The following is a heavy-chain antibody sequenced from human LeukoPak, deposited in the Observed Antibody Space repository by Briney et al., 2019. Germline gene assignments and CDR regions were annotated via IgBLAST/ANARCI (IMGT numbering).Heavy chain of an antibody. CDR1: GFSFSSHW. V-gene: IGHV3-7*01. Sequence: PGGSLRLSCAAAGFSFSSHWMSWVRQAPGKGLERVANIKQDGSEKYYVDSVKGRFTISRDNAKNSLYLQMNSLRAEDTAVYYCARSSGFGFDYWGQGTLVTVSS. CDR3: ARSSGFGFDY. CDR2: IKQDGSEK. D-gene: IGHD3-22*01. J-gene: IGHJ4*02.